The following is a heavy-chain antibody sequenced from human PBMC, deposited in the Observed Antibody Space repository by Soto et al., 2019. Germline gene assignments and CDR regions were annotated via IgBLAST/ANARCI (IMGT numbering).Heavy chain of an antibody. CDR3: ARERIAVAPGRWFDP. D-gene: IGHD6-19*01. Sequence: QVQLQQWGAGLLKPSETLSLTCAVYGGSFSGYYWSWIRQPPGKGLEWIGEITHSGSTTYNPSLKSRLTRXXDXSXXQVSLKLSSVTAADTAVYYCARERIAVAPGRWFDPWGQGTLVTVSS. CDR2: ITHSGST. V-gene: IGHV4-34*01. CDR1: GGSFSGYY. J-gene: IGHJ5*02.